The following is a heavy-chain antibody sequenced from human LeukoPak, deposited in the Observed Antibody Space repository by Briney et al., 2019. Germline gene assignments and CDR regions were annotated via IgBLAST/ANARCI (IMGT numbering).Heavy chain of an antibody. Sequence: PSETLSLTCTVSGGSISGXXXXXIRQPPGXXLEWIGNIYYSGSTXXXXSLKGRXTLSVDTAKNQFSLNLASVTTADTAVYYCGRARDMAFDIWGRGTMVTVSS. CDR3: GRARDMAFDI. J-gene: IGHJ3*02. D-gene: IGHD2-21*02. CDR2: IYYSGST. V-gene: IGHV4-59*01. CDR1: GGSISGXX.